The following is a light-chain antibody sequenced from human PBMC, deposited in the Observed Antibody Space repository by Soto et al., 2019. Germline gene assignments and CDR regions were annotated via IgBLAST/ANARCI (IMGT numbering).Light chain of an antibody. Sequence: DIQMTQSPSTLSGSVGDRVTITCRASQTISSWLAWYQQKPGKAPKLLIYKASTLKSGVPSRFSGSGSGTEIPLTHRSLQPYDFSTYYCQPLNSYSEAFGQGTKVDIK. J-gene: IGKJ1*01. CDR2: KAS. V-gene: IGKV1-5*03. CDR3: QPLNSYSEA. CDR1: QTISSW.